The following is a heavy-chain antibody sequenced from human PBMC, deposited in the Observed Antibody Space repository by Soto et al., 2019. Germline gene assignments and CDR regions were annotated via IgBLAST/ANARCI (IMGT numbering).Heavy chain of an antibody. CDR2: INHSGST. CDR3: ARRGRLYDFWSGYSYYFDY. J-gene: IGHJ4*02. D-gene: IGHD3-3*01. Sequence: SETLSLTCAVYGGSFSGYYWSWIRQPPGKGLEWLGEINHSGSTNYNPSLKSRVTISVDTSKNQFSLKLSSVTAADTAVYYCARRGRLYDFWSGYSYYFDYWGQGTLVTV. V-gene: IGHV4-34*01. CDR1: GGSFSGYY.